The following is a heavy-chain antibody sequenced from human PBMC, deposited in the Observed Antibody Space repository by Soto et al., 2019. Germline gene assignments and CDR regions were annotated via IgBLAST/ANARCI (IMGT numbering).Heavy chain of an antibody. CDR2: ISGGGVNT. CDR3: VKDQTGDLVWYFNL. J-gene: IGHJ2*01. Sequence: EMQLSESGGGFIQPGGSLRLSCAASGFDFDRHAINWVRQAPGEGLEWVSSISGGGVNTYYADSVKGRCTITRDTIKNTVFLQMNTLRVEDTAVYYCVKDQTGDLVWYFNLWGRGTLVTVSS. V-gene: IGHV3-23*01. CDR1: GFDFDRHA. D-gene: IGHD7-27*01.